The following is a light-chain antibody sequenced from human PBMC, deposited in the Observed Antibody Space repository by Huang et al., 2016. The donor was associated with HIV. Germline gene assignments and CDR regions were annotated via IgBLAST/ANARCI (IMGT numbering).Light chain of an antibody. V-gene: IGKV1-39*01. J-gene: IGKJ4*01. CDR2: SAS. CDR1: QSLNNY. CDR3: QQTFSVPLT. Sequence: DLQMTQSPSSLSASVGDRVSITCRASQSLNNYVNWYQQKPGKAPKLLIPSASTLQNGVPPRFSGSGSGTDFTRTITHLQPEDSATYYCQQTFSVPLTFGGGTKVEIK.